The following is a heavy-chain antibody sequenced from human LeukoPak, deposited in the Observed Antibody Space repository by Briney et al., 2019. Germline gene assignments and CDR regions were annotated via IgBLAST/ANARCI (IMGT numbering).Heavy chain of an antibody. CDR3: AREGWGCSSTSCYNPHSYYYYYYGMDV. CDR2: ISYDGSNK. J-gene: IGHJ6*02. Sequence: GGSLRLSCAASGFTFSSYAMHWVRQAPGKGLEWVAVISYDGSNKYYADSVKGRFTISRDNSKNTLYLQMNGLRAEDTAVYYCAREGWGCSSTSCYNPHSYYYYYYGMDVWGQGTTVTVSS. CDR1: GFTFSSYA. D-gene: IGHD2-2*02. V-gene: IGHV3-30-3*01.